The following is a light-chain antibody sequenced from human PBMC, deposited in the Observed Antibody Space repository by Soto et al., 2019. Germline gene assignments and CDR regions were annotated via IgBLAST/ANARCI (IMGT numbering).Light chain of an antibody. CDR2: GNS. V-gene: IGLV1-40*01. CDR1: SSNIGAGYD. J-gene: IGLJ1*01. CDR3: QSYDSSLSVV. Sequence: QLVLTQPPSVSGAPGQRVTISCTGSSSNIGAGYDVHWYQQLPGTAPKLLIYGNSNRPSGVPDRFSGSKSGTSASLAITGLQAEDEADYSCQSYDSSLSVVFGTGTKLTVL.